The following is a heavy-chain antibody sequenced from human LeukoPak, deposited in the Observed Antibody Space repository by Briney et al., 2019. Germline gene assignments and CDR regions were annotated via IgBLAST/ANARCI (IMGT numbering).Heavy chain of an antibody. J-gene: IGHJ4*02. CDR1: GGSISSGDYY. CDR3: ARPHMVRGVIISDY. V-gene: IGHV4-30-4*01. D-gene: IGHD3-10*01. Sequence: SQTLSLTCTVSGGSISSGDYYWSWIRQPPGKGLEWIGYIYYNGSTYYNPSLKSRVTISVDTSKNQFSLKLSSVTAADTAVYYCARPHMVRGVIISDYWGQGTLVTVSS. CDR2: IYYNGST.